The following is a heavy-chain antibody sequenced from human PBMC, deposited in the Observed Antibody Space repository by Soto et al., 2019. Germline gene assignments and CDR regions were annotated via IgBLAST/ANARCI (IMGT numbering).Heavy chain of an antibody. J-gene: IGHJ4*02. CDR1: GGTFSGYA. V-gene: IGHV1-69*13. CDR3: ARLTLYGDWYFDY. D-gene: IGHD4-17*01. Sequence: SVKVSCKASGGTFSGYAISWVRQAPGQGLEWMGGIIPIFGTANYAQKFQGRVTITADESTSTAYMELSSLRSADTAVYYCARLTLYGDWYFDYWGQGTLVTVSS. CDR2: IIPIFGTA.